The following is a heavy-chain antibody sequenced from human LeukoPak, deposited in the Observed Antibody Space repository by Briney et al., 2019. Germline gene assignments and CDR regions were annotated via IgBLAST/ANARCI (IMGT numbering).Heavy chain of an antibody. D-gene: IGHD3-10*01. J-gene: IGHJ4*02. Sequence: ASVKVSCKASGYTFTGYYMHWVRQAPGQGLEWMGWINPKSGATYFAQRFPGRVSLTSDTSISTAYMEVSTLRYDDTGVYYCARQGTPYGSGSYGLYWGQGTLVTVSS. CDR2: INPKSGAT. V-gene: IGHV1-2*02. CDR1: GYTFTGYY. CDR3: ARQGTPYGSGSYGLY.